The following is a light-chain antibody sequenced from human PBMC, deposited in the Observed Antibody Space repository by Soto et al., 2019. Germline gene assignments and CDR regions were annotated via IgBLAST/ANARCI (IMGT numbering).Light chain of an antibody. J-gene: IGLJ1*01. CDR3: AAWDDSLNGLYV. V-gene: IGLV1-44*01. Sequence: QSALTQPPSASGTPGPRVTISCSGSSSNIGINTVNWYQQVPGTAPKLLIYTDNQRPSGVPDRFSGSKSGTSASLAISGLQSEDEADYYCAAWDDSLNGLYVFGTGTKLTVL. CDR1: SSNIGINT. CDR2: TDN.